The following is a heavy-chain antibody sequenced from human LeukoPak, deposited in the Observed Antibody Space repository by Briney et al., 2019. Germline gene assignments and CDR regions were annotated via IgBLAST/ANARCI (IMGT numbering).Heavy chain of an antibody. D-gene: IGHD2-15*01. J-gene: IGHJ4*02. Sequence: SETLSLTCTVSGGSISSYYWSWIRQPPGKGLEWIGYIYDSGTTNYNPSLKSRVTISVDTSKNQFSLRLSSVTAADTAVYYCARGYCSGGSCYYDYWGQGTLVTVSS. CDR1: GGSISSYY. CDR2: IYDSGTT. V-gene: IGHV4-59*08. CDR3: ARGYCSGGSCYYDY.